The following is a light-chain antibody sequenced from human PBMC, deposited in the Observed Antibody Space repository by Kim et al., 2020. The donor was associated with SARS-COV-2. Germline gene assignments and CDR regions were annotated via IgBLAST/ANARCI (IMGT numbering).Light chain of an antibody. CDR2: DVN. Sequence: GQSINISCTGTSSDVGGYNFVSCYQQHPGKAPKLMIYDVNKRPSGVSSRFSGSKSGNTASLTISGLQAEDEADYYCNSYTSSRTWVFGGGTKLTVL. CDR1: SSDVGGYNF. CDR3: NSYTSSRTWV. J-gene: IGLJ3*02. V-gene: IGLV2-14*03.